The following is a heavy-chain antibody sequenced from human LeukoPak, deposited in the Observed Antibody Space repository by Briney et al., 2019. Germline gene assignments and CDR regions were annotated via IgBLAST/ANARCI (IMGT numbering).Heavy chain of an antibody. Sequence: GGSLRLSCAASGFTVSSHYMTWVRQAPGKGLEWVSVIYSGGDTHYADSVKGRFTISRDNSKNTLYLQMNSLRAEDTAVYYCAKDIEAAGAGGDYWGQGTLATVSS. CDR1: GFTVSSHY. V-gene: IGHV3-53*01. D-gene: IGHD6-13*01. CDR2: IYSGGDT. CDR3: AKDIEAAGAGGDY. J-gene: IGHJ4*02.